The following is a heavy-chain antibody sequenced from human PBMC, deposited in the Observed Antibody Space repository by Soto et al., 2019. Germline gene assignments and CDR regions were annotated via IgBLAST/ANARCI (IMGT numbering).Heavy chain of an antibody. CDR3: AKDYCSGSTCQGYDP. Sequence: GGSLRLSCTGSGFTFMSYSMNWVRKAPGKGLEWVSTINRDSTYVAYADSVKGRFTISRDNAKSSLYLQMNSLKVDDTAVYYCAKDYCSGSTCQGYDPWGQGTLVTVSS. CDR1: GFTFMSYS. J-gene: IGHJ5*02. V-gene: IGHV3-21*01. CDR2: INRDSTYV. D-gene: IGHD2-2*01.